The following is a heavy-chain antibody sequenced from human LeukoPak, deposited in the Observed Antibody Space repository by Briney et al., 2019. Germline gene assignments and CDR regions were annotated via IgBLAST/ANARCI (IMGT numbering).Heavy chain of an antibody. J-gene: IGHJ6*02. V-gene: IGHV3-66*01. CDR1: GFTVSSNY. CDR2: IYSGGGT. D-gene: IGHD4-17*01. CDR3: ARAGDYGMDV. Sequence: SGGSLRPSCAASGFTVSSNYMRWVRQPAGEGLEWVSFIYSGGGTYYPDSVKGRFTISRDNSKNTLYLQMNSLRAEDTAVYYCARAGDYGMDVWGQETTVTVSS.